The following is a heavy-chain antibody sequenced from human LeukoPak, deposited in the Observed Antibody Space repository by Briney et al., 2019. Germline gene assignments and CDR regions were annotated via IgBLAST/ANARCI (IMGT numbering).Heavy chain of an antibody. D-gene: IGHD3-10*01. J-gene: IGHJ4*02. Sequence: GGSLRLSCAASGFTFSSYSMNWVRQAPGKGLEWVSSISSSSSYIYYADSVKGRFTISRDNAKNSLYLQMNSLRAGDTAVYYCARSRGYGSGSYYDYWGQGTLVTVSS. CDR3: ARSRGYGSGSYYDY. CDR2: ISSSSSYI. V-gene: IGHV3-21*01. CDR1: GFTFSSYS.